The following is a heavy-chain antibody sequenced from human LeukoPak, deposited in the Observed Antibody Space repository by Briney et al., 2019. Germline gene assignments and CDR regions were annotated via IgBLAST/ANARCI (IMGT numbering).Heavy chain of an antibody. D-gene: IGHD5-18*01. CDR2: ISGSGGST. J-gene: IGHJ3*02. CDR1: GFTFSSYA. Sequence: SGGSLRPSCAASGFTFSSYAMSWVRQAPGKGLEWVSAISGSGGSTYYADSVKGRFTISRDNSKNTLYLQMNSLRAEDTAVYYCAKDRRGYSYGPDDAFDIWGQGTMVTVSS. CDR3: AKDRRGYSYGPDDAFDI. V-gene: IGHV3-23*01.